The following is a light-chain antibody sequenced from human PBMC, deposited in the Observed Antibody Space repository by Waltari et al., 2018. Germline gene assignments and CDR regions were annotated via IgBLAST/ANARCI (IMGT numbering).Light chain of an antibody. CDR3: QQSYNTPRT. Sequence: DIRMTQSPSTLSASVGDRVTITCRASQSINEWLAWYQQKPGKAPKLLIDAASNLQSGVPSRFSGRGSETDFTLTISSLQPEDFAVYYCQQSYNTPRTFGPGTKVDIK. J-gene: IGKJ3*01. CDR1: QSINEW. V-gene: IGKV1-39*01. CDR2: AAS.